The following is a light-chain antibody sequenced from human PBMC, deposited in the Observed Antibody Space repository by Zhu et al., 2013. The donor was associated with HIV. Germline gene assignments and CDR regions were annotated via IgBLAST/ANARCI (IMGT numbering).Light chain of an antibody. J-gene: IGLJ2*01. CDR1: SSDIGGYEY. Sequence: QSALTQPRSVSGSPGQSVTISCIGTSSDIGGYEYVSWYQQHPGKVPKLIIYDVSERPSGVPDRFSGSKFDNTASLTISGLQTEDEADYYCCSYAGSSTFVVFGGGTKLTVL. V-gene: IGLV2-11*01. CDR3: CSYAGSSTFVV. CDR2: DVS.